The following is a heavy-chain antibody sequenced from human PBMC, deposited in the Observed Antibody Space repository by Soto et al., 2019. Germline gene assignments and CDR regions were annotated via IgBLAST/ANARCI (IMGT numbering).Heavy chain of an antibody. Sequence: EVQLVESGGGLVQPGGSLRLSCAASGFTFSSYAMHWVRQAPGKGLEYVSAISSNGGSTYYANSVKGRFTISRDNSKNTLYLQMGSLRAEDMAVYYCARDDRSYGPHDIDPYGMDVWGQGTTVTVSS. D-gene: IGHD5-18*01. J-gene: IGHJ6*02. CDR2: ISSNGGST. CDR1: GFTFSSYA. V-gene: IGHV3-64*01. CDR3: ARDDRSYGPHDIDPYGMDV.